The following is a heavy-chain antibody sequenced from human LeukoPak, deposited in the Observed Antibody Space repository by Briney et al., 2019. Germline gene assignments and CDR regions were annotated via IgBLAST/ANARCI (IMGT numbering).Heavy chain of an antibody. D-gene: IGHD3-9*01. V-gene: IGHV4-34*01. CDR2: INHSGST. CDR1: GGSFSGYY. CDR3: ARGPLLRYFDWFGKSGGFDP. J-gene: IGHJ5*02. Sequence: SETLSLTCAVYGGSFSGYYWSWIRQPPGKGLEWIGEINHSGSTNYNPSLKSRVTISVDTSKNQFSLKLSSVTAADTAVYYCARGPLLRYFDWFGKSGGFDPWGQGTLVTVSS.